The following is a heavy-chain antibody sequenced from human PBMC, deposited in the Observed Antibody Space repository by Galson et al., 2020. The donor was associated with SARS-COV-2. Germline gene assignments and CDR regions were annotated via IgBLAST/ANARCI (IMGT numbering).Heavy chain of an antibody. CDR2: ISYNGTKK. V-gene: IGHV3-30*09. Sequence: GESLKISCAVTEFPFSSYSMHWVRQSPGKGLEWVAVISYNGTKKFYADSVKGRFDISRDNSHNTLYLQMNNLGPEDTALYYCATGGGADHWFYVWVYWGQGTPVTVSS. D-gene: IGHD3-16*01. CDR1: EFPFSSYS. CDR3: ATGGGADHWFYVWVY. J-gene: IGHJ4*02.